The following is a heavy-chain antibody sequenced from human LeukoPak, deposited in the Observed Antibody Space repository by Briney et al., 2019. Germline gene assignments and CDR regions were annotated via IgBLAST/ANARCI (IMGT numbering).Heavy chain of an antibody. V-gene: IGHV5-51*01. Sequence: GESLKISCKGSGYSFTSYWIGWVRQMPGKGLEWMGIIYPGDSNTRYNPYVQVQVTISADKSISTAYLQWSSMKASDTAMYYCARHLAAAASYGMDVWGQGTTVTVSS. CDR2: IYPGDSNT. D-gene: IGHD6-13*01. CDR1: GYSFTSYW. CDR3: ARHLAAAASYGMDV. J-gene: IGHJ6*02.